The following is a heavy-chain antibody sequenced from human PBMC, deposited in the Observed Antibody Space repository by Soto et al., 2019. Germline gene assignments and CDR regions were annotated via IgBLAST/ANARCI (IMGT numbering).Heavy chain of an antibody. J-gene: IGHJ4*02. CDR1: GGSFSGYY. D-gene: IGHD5-12*01. V-gene: IGHV4-34*01. Sequence: SETLSLTCAVYGGSFSGYYWSWIRQPPGKGLEWIGEINHSGSTNYNPSLKSRVTISVDTSKNQFSLKLSSVTAADTAVYYCATGGYDSVDYFDYWGQGTLVTVSS. CDR2: INHSGST. CDR3: ATGGYDSVDYFDY.